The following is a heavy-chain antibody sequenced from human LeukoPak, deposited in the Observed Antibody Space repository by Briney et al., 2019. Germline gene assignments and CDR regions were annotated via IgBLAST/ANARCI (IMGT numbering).Heavy chain of an antibody. D-gene: IGHD3-3*01. J-gene: IGHJ5*02. CDR3: ARDLRSYYDFRPFGGFDP. Sequence: GASVKVSCKASGYTFTSYGISWVRQAPGQGLEWMGWISAYNGNTNYAQKLQGRVTMTTDTSTSTAYMELRSLRSDDTAVYYCARDLRSYYDFRPFGGFDPWGQGTLVTVSS. CDR2: ISAYNGNT. CDR1: GYTFTSYG. V-gene: IGHV1-18*01.